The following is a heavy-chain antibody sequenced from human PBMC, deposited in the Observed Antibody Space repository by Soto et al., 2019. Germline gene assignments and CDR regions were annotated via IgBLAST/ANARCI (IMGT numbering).Heavy chain of an antibody. J-gene: IGHJ5*02. CDR2: INPNSGGT. V-gene: IGHV1-2*04. CDR3: ARADYYDFWSGYSAHNWFDP. D-gene: IGHD3-3*01. Sequence: ASVKVSCKASGYTFTGYYMHWVRQAPGQGLEWMRWINPNSGGTNYAQKFQGWVTMSRDTSISTAYMELSRLRSDDTAVYYCARADYYDFWSGYSAHNWFDPWGQGTLVTVSS. CDR1: GYTFTGYY.